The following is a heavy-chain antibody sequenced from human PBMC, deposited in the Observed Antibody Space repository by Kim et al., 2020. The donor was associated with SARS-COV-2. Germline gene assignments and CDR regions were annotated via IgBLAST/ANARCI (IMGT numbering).Heavy chain of an antibody. J-gene: IGHJ4*02. Sequence: GGSLRLSCAASGFTFSSYGMHWVRQAPGKGLEWVAVISYDGSNKYYADSVKGRFTISRDNSKNTLYLQMNSLRAEDTAVYYCAKDDPAAAGTFDYWGQGTLVTVSS. CDR1: GFTFSSYG. CDR3: AKDDPAAAGTFDY. D-gene: IGHD6-13*01. CDR2: ISYDGSNK. V-gene: IGHV3-30*18.